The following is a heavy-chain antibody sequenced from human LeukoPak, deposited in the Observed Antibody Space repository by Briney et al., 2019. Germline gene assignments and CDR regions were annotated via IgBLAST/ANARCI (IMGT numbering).Heavy chain of an antibody. CDR1: GGSFSGYY. D-gene: IGHD5-18*01. V-gene: IGHV4-34*01. Sequence: SETLSLTCAVYGGSFSGYYWSWIRQPPGKGLEWIGEINHSGSTNYNQSLKSRVTISVDTSKNQFSLKLSSVTAADTAVYYCARDPGYSYGRRYDAFDIWGQGTMVTVCS. CDR2: INHSGST. CDR3: ARDPGYSYGRRYDAFDI. J-gene: IGHJ3*02.